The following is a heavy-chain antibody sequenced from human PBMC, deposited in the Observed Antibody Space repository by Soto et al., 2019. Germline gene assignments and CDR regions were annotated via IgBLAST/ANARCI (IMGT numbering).Heavy chain of an antibody. V-gene: IGHV3-23*01. CDR3: AKATYCSGGTCYPYYFDY. CDR2: ISGSGGST. J-gene: IGHJ4*02. D-gene: IGHD2-15*01. CDR1: GFTFSSYA. Sequence: GGSLRLSCAASGFTFSSYAMSWVRQAPGKGLEWVSAISGSGGSTYYADSVKGRFTISRDNSKNTLYLQMNSLRAEDTAVYYCAKATYCSGGTCYPYYFDYWGQGTLVTVSS.